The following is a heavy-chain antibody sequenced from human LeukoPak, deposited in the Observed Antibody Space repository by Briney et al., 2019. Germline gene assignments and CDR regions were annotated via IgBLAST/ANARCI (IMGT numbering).Heavy chain of an antibody. V-gene: IGHV3-48*03. CDR3: ARDRKAAVTSPEY. Sequence: GGSLRLSCGASGFPFSNYDMNWVPHAPGKGLEWLSYICSSGRTIYYADSVKGGLNISRDNEKNSLYLQMNSMRADDRAFYFCARDRKAAVTSPEYWGQGALVTVSS. D-gene: IGHD4-17*01. CDR2: ICSSGRTI. J-gene: IGHJ4*02. CDR1: GFPFSNYD.